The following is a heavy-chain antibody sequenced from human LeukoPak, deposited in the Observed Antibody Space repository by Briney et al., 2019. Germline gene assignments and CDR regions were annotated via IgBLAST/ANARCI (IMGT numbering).Heavy chain of an antibody. J-gene: IGHJ4*02. CDR2: INPTTGGT. CDR1: GYTFSGFY. CDR3: ATVAVRSTSWYVNY. V-gene: IGHV1-2*02. D-gene: IGHD6-13*01. Sequence: ASVEVSCKASGYTFSGFYMHWVRQAPGQGLEWMGWINPTTGGTNYAQKFQGRVTMTRDTSISTAYMEMSSLISDDTAVYYCATVAVRSTSWYVNYWGQGTLVTVSS.